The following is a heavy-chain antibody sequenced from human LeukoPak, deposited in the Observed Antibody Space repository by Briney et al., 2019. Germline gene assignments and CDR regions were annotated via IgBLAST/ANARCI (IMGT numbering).Heavy chain of an antibody. CDR3: ARDLACITVAGATEH. CDR1: GFTFSSYV. V-gene: IGHV3-30*04. J-gene: IGHJ1*01. D-gene: IGHD6-19*01. CDR2: ISYDGSNK. Sequence: GGSHTLSCPPSGFTFSSYVMHWVRQAPGEGLEWVADISYDGSNKYYADSVKGRFTISRDNSKNTLYLQMNRLRAEDTAVYYCARDLACITVAGATEHWGQGTLVTVSS.